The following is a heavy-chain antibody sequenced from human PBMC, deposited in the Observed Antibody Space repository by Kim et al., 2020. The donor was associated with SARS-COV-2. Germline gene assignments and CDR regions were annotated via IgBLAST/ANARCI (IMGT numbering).Heavy chain of an antibody. Sequence: ASVKVSCKASGYTFTGYYMHWVRQAPGQGLEWMGRINPNSGGTNYAQKFQGRVTMTRDTSISTAYMELSRLRSDDTAVYYCARGELYSSSWYVYYYYGMDVWGQGTTVTVSS. J-gene: IGHJ6*02. CDR1: GYTFTGYY. CDR2: INPNSGGT. D-gene: IGHD6-13*01. CDR3: ARGELYSSSWYVYYYYGMDV. V-gene: IGHV1-2*06.